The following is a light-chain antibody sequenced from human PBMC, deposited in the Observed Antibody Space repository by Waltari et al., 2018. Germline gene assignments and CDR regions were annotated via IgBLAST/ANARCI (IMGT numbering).Light chain of an antibody. CDR2: DAS. CDR1: QSVSSNN. Sequence: ETVLTQSPATLSLSPGEIATLSCGASQSVSSNNLAWYQQKPGLAPRLLIYDASSRATGISDRFSGSGSGTDFTLTISGLEPEDCAVYYCQQYGTSRKTFGQGTKVEIK. J-gene: IGKJ1*01. CDR3: QQYGTSRKT. V-gene: IGKV3D-20*01.